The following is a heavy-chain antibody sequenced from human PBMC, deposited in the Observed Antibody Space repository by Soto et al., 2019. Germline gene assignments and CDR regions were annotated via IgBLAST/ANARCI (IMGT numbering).Heavy chain of an antibody. J-gene: IGHJ3*01. Sequence: LRLSCAAFGFTVSGKRYVAWVRQAPGKGLEWISALYDIDGTFYADSVKGRFTTSSDSSKTTVYLQMNGLRPDDTAVYYCASWHEREHAYDVWGRGTTVTVSS. CDR3: ASWHEREHAYDV. CDR1: GFTVSGKRY. V-gene: IGHV3-53*01. D-gene: IGHD1-1*01. CDR2: LYDIDGT.